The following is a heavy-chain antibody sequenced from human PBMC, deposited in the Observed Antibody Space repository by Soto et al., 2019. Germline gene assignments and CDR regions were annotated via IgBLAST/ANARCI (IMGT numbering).Heavy chain of an antibody. J-gene: IGHJ5*02. CDR3: AKDAVPCNGEWDWFDL. V-gene: IGHV3-23*01. CDR2: IGGSGSGA. CDR1: GFTFKNYA. D-gene: IGHD3-10*01. Sequence: EVQLLESGGGLVQPGGSLRLSCAASGFTFKNYAMTWVRQAPGKGMEWVSSIGGSGSGAHYADSVKGRFTVSRDDSKNTLYHQMSGLRVDDTALYYCAKDAVPCNGEWDWFDLWGQGTLVTVSS.